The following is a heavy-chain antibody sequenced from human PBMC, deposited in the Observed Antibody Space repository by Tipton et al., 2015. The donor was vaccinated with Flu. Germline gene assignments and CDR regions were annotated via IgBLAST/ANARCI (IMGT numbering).Heavy chain of an antibody. CDR1: GYTFTTYA. J-gene: IGHJ4*02. CDR2: ISGSNGNT. CDR3: ARFYYDHSGYSEDHLDY. Sequence: QVQLVQSGAEVKMPGASVKVSCKTSGYTFTTYAISWVRQAPGEGLEWMGWISGSNGNTKYAQKFQGRLTVTTDTSTTTASMELRTLRSDDTAVYYCARFYYDHSGYSEDHLDYWGQGTLVTVSS. V-gene: IGHV1-18*01. D-gene: IGHD3-22*01.